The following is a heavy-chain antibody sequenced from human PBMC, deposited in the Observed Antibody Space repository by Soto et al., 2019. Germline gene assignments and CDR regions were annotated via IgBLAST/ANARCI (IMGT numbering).Heavy chain of an antibody. J-gene: IGHJ4*02. CDR1: GFTFSSYA. Sequence: GGSLRLSCAASGFTFSSYAMSWVRQAPGKGLEWVSAISGSGGSTYYADSVKGRFTISRDNSKNTLYLQMNSLRAEDTAVYYCAKDHPRVFVMEWLPIDYWGQGTLVTVSS. D-gene: IGHD3-3*01. V-gene: IGHV3-23*01. CDR3: AKDHPRVFVMEWLPIDY. CDR2: ISGSGGST.